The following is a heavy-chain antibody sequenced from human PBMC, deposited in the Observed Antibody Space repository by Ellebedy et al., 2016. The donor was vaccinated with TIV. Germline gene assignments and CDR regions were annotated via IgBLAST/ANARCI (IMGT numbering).Heavy chain of an antibody. D-gene: IGHD3-3*01. Sequence: ASVKVSCKASGYTFTGYYMHWVRQAPGKGLEWMGGFDPEDGETIYAQKFQGRVTMTEDTSTDTAYMELSSLRSEDTAVYYCATRGTGITIFGVVTPYYYYGMDVWGQGTTVTVSS. CDR2: FDPEDGET. V-gene: IGHV1-24*01. J-gene: IGHJ6*02. CDR1: GYTFTGYY. CDR3: ATRGTGITIFGVVTPYYYYGMDV.